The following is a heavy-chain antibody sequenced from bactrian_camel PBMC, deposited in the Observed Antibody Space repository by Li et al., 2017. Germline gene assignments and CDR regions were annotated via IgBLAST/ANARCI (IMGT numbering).Heavy chain of an antibody. V-gene: IGHV3S53*01. D-gene: IGHD7*01. CDR1: GYMNCNAD. CDR2: IVGDRIT. Sequence: QVQLVESGGGSVQAGGALRLSCETSGYMNCNADTSWHRQAPGKEREFVAGIVGDRITRYADFVKGRFTISRDNAKNTVYLMMDSLKPEDTATYYCAADDDYCSVPWCGTLCAVSGRGTQVTVS. J-gene: IGHJ4*01.